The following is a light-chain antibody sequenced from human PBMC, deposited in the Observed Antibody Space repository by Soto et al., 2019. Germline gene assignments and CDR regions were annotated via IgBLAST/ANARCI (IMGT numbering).Light chain of an antibody. CDR2: GAS. CDR1: QSVSSY. CDR3: QQYNKPT. V-gene: IGKV3-15*01. Sequence: EIVLTQSPGTLSLSPGERATRSCRASQSVSSYLAWYQQKPGQAPRLLIYGASTRATGIPARFSGSGSGTEFTLTISSLQSEDFAVYYCQQYNKPTFGQGTRLEIK. J-gene: IGKJ5*01.